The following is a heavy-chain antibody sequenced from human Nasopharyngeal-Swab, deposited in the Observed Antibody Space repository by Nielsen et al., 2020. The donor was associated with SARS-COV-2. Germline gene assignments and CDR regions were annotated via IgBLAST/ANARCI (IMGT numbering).Heavy chain of an antibody. Sequence: WIRQPPGKGLEWVAVISYDGSNKYYADSVKGRFTISRDNSKNTLYLQMNSLRAEDTAVYYCAKDREVDSSGYYDAFDIWGQGTMVTVSS. J-gene: IGHJ3*02. CDR2: ISYDGSNK. D-gene: IGHD3-22*01. V-gene: IGHV3-30*18. CDR3: AKDREVDSSGYYDAFDI.